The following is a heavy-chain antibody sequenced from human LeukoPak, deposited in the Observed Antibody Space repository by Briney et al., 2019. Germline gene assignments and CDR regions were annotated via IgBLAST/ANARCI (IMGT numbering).Heavy chain of an antibody. D-gene: IGHD4-23*01. J-gene: IGHJ6*03. CDR1: GYSFTSYW. Sequence: GESLKISCKGSGYSFTSYWIGWVRQMPGKGLEWMGIIYPGDSDTRYSPSFQGQVTISADKSISTAYLQWSSLKASDTAMYYCARHGRVYGGNNYYYYYMDVWGKGTTVTVSS. V-gene: IGHV5-51*01. CDR2: IYPGDSDT. CDR3: ARHGRVYGGNNYYYYYMDV.